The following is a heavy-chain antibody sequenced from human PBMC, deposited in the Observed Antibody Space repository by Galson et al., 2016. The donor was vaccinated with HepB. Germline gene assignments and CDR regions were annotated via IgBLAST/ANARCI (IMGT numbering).Heavy chain of an antibody. CDR1: GDTFAGYY. Sequence: SVKVSCKASGDTFAGYYIHWVRQAPGQGLEWMAWLSANSGATNYAQKFQGWVTMTRDASISTAYMELTSLTSDATAIYYCATSTGYRSGWGAFDIWGQGTMVTVSS. CDR2: LSANSGAT. CDR3: ATSTGYRSGWGAFDI. J-gene: IGHJ3*02. D-gene: IGHD6-25*01. V-gene: IGHV1-2*04.